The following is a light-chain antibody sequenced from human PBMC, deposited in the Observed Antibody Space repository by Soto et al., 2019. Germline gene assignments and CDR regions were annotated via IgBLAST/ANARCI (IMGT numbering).Light chain of an antibody. J-gene: IGLJ1*01. CDR1: SSDVGGYNY. V-gene: IGLV2-14*01. CDR2: EVS. Sequence: QAALTQPASVSGSPGQSITISCTATSSDVGGYNYVSWYQQHPGKAPKLMIYEVSNRPSGVSNRFSGSKSGNTASLTISGLQAEDEADYYCSSYTSSSTSCVFGTGPKVPVL. CDR3: SSYTSSSTSCV.